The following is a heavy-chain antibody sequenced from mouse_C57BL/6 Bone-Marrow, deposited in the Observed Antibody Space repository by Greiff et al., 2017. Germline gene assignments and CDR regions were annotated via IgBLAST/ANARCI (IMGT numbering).Heavy chain of an antibody. CDR2: ISDGGSYT. V-gene: IGHV5-4*01. Sequence: EVLLVESGGGLVKPGGSLKLSCAASGFTFSSYAMSWVRQTPEKRLEWVATISDGGSYTYYPDNVKGRFTISRDNAKNNLYLQMSHLTSEDTAMYYCARDPLYYGNYDYWGQGTTLTVSS. D-gene: IGHD2-1*01. CDR3: ARDPLYYGNYDY. J-gene: IGHJ2*01. CDR1: GFTFSSYA.